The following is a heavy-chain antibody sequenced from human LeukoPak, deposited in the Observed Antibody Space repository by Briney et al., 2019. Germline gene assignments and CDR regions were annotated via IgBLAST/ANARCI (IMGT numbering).Heavy chain of an antibody. V-gene: IGHV3-23*01. D-gene: IGHD3-9*01. J-gene: IGHJ4*02. CDR1: GFTFSHHA. CDR3: AKDGWDYDFLTGYYHYFDY. CDR2: ISGSGGST. Sequence: GGSLRLSCAASGFTFSHHAMSWVRQAPGKGLEWVSGISGSGGSTYYADSVKGRFTISRDNSKNTLYLQMNSLRAEDTAVYYCAKDGWDYDFLTGYYHYFDYWGQGTLVTVSS.